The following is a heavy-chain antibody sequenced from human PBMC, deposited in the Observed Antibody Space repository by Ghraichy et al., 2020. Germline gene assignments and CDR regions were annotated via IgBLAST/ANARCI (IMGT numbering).Heavy chain of an antibody. V-gene: IGHV4-61*01. J-gene: IGHJ4*02. D-gene: IGHD3-3*01. CDR1: GGSVSSGSYY. CDR2: IYYSGST. CDR3: ARSDVSRGFWSGYYLVADY. Sequence: SETLSLTCTVSGGSVSSGSYYWSWIRQPPGKGLEWIGYIYYSGSTNYNPSLKSRVTISVDTSKNQFSLKLSSVTAADTAVYYCARSDVSRGFWSGYYLVADYWGQGTLVTVSS.